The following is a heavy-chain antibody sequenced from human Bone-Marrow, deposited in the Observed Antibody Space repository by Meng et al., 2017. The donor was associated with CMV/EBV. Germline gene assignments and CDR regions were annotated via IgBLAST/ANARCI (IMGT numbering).Heavy chain of an antibody. D-gene: IGHD1-26*01. CDR3: ARARVDIVGATTFDY. J-gene: IGHJ4*02. CDR1: GFTFSSYS. V-gene: IGHV3-21*01. CDR2: ISSSSSYI. Sequence: GGSLRLSCAASGFTFSSYSMNWVRQAPGKGLEWVSSISSSSSYIYYADSVKGRFTISRDNAKNSLYLQMNSLRAEDTAVYYCARARVDIVGATTFDYWGQGTRVTGSS.